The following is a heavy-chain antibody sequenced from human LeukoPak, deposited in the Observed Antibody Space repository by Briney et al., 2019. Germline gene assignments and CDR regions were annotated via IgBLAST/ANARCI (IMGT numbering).Heavy chain of an antibody. CDR1: GYSISSGYF. V-gene: IGHV4-38-2*02. CDR3: VTTYYYGSGRLGGFDI. J-gene: IGHJ3*02. D-gene: IGHD3-10*01. Sequence: PSETLSLTCIVSGYSISSGYFWGWIRQPPGKGLEWIGSIYHSGTTYYNPSLKSRVTISLDTSKNQFSLKLTSVTAADTALYYCVTTYYYGSGRLGGFDIWGQGTMVTVSS. CDR2: IYHSGTT.